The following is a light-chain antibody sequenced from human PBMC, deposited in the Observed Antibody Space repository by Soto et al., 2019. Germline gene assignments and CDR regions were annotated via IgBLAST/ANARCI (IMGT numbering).Light chain of an antibody. CDR1: SSDVGGYNY. CDR2: DVS. CDR3: SSYTSSSTRYA. V-gene: IGLV2-14*01. J-gene: IGLJ1*01. Sequence: ALAQPASVSGSPGQSITISCTGTSSDVGGYNYVSWYQQHPGKAPKLMIYDVSNRPSGVSIRFSGSKSGNTASLTISGLQAEDEADYYCSSYTSSSTRYAFGTGTKVTVL.